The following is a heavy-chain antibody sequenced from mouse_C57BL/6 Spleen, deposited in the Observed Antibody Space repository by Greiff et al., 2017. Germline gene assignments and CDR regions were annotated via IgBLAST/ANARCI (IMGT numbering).Heavy chain of an antibody. CDR1: GYTFTSYW. V-gene: IGHV1-50*01. CDR2: IDPSDSYT. Sequence: QVQLQQPGAELVKPGASVKLSCKASGYTFTSYWMQWVKQRPGQGLEWIGEIDPSDSYTNYNQKFKGKATLTADTSSSTAYMQLSSLTSEDSAVYYCARPSYGSNFDDWGQGTTLTVSS. CDR3: ARPSYGSNFDD. D-gene: IGHD1-1*01. J-gene: IGHJ2*01.